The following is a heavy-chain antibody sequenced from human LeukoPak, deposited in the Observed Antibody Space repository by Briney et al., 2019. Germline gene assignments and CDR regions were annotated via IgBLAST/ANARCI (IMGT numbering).Heavy chain of an antibody. CDR3: AKGGRECTSTTCYTLYNWFDP. D-gene: IGHD2-2*02. J-gene: IGHJ5*02. CDR2: INNYGGSR. Sequence: GGSLRLSCAASGFTLSRYAMNWVRQVPGKGLEWVSSINNYGGSRNYADSVKGRFTISRDNSKNTLYLQMISLRAEDTAIYYCAKGGRECTSTTCYTLYNWFDPWGQGTLVTVSS. CDR1: GFTLSRYA. V-gene: IGHV3-23*01.